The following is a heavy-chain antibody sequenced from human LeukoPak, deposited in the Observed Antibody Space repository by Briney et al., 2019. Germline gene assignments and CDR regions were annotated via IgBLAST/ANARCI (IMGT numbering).Heavy chain of an antibody. CDR3: ARHDTHDSSGYYPLDY. Sequence: SETLSLTCTVSGGSLNGYYWSWIRQPPGKGLEWIGYIYYSGSTNYNPSLKSRVTISVDTSKNQFSLRLSSVTAADTAVYYCARHDTHDSSGYYPLDYWGQGTLVTVFS. V-gene: IGHV4-59*08. D-gene: IGHD3-22*01. J-gene: IGHJ4*02. CDR2: IYYSGST. CDR1: GGSLNGYY.